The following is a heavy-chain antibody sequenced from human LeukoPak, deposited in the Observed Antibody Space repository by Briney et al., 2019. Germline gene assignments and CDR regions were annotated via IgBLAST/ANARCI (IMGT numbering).Heavy chain of an antibody. V-gene: IGHV3-74*01. CDR1: GFTFSSYW. D-gene: IGHD5-18*01. J-gene: IGHJ3*02. CDR3: ARECMDTTMVDAFDI. CDR2: INSDGSST. Sequence: GGSLRLSCAASGFTFSSYWMHWVRQAPGKGLVWVSRINSDGSSTSYADSVKGRFTISRDNAKNTLYLQMNSLRAEDTAVYYCARECMDTTMVDAFDIWGQGTMVTVSS.